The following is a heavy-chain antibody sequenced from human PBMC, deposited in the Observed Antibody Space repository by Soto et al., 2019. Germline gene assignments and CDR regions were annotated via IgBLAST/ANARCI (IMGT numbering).Heavy chain of an antibody. Sequence: WPLRLSCAASGFTFSSYAMSWVRQAPGKGLEWVSAISGSGGSTYYADSVKGRFTISRDNSKNTLYLQMNSLRAEDTAVYYCAKVFNDYSNYLDVWGQGTTVTVSS. V-gene: IGHV3-23*01. CDR1: GFTFSSYA. J-gene: IGHJ6*03. CDR2: ISGSGGST. CDR3: AKVFNDYSNYLDV. D-gene: IGHD4-4*01.